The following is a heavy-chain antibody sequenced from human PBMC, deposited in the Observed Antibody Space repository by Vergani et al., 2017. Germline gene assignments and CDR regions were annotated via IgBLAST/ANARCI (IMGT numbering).Heavy chain of an antibody. V-gene: IGHV3-23*01. CDR3: VKYAGSYGNFFDS. CDR1: GFTFSTYA. J-gene: IGHJ4*02. Sequence: EVQLLESGGSLKQPGGSVRLSCAASGFTFSTYAMHWVRPAPGKGLEWVSALTGGGGSTYYADSFKGRFIISRYNSRDTLYLQMNSLRPEDTATYYCVKYAGSYGNFFDSWGQGTLVTVSS. CDR2: LTGGGGST. D-gene: IGHD1-26*01.